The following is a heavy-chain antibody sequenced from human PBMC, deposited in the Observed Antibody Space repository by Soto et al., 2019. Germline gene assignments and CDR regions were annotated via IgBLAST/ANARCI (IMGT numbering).Heavy chain of an antibody. CDR1: GFTFSSYA. CDR2: ISYDVNNK. D-gene: IGHD3-16*01. CDR3: ASARGFITFQSGFHFEY. J-gene: IGHJ4*02. Sequence: QVQLVESGGGVVQPGRSLRLSCAASGFTFSSYAMHWVRQAPGKGLEWVAVISYDVNNKYYADSVKGRFTISRDNSKSTLYLQMNSLGPEDTALYFCASARGFITFQSGFHFEYWRQGSLVTVSS. V-gene: IGHV3-30-3*01.